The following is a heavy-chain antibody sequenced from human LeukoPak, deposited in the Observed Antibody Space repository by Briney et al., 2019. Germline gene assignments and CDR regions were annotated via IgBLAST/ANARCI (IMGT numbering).Heavy chain of an antibody. Sequence: GASVKVSCKGSGYTFTSYGINWVRQAPGQGLEWIGWINTYSENPTYAQGFTGRFVFSVDTSVSTAYLHISGLKAEDTAIYYCAREKTSGPDFWGQGTLVTVSS. CDR3: AREKTSGPDF. D-gene: IGHD2-15*01. J-gene: IGHJ4*02. CDR1: GYTFTSYG. CDR2: INTYSENP. V-gene: IGHV7-4-1*02.